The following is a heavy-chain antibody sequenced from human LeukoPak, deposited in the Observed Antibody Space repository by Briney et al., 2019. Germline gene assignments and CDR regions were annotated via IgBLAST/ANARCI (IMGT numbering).Heavy chain of an antibody. Sequence: GGSLRLSCAASGFTFRDHFLDWVRQAPGKGLEWVGRTRNKAHNYTTSYAASVQGRFTISRHASKKLMYLQMNSLKTEDTAVYFCVRDQGRPGDYWGQGTLVTVSS. J-gene: IGHJ4*02. CDR1: GFTFRDHF. V-gene: IGHV3-72*01. CDR2: TRNKAHNYTT. CDR3: VRDQGRPGDY. D-gene: IGHD2-2*01.